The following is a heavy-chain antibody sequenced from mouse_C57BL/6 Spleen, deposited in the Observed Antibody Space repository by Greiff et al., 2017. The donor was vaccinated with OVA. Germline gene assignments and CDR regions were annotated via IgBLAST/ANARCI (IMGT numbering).Heavy chain of an antibody. CDR3: ARSGYSYYFDY. CDR1: GYAFSSYW. J-gene: IGHJ2*01. Sequence: QVQLQQSGAELVKPGASVKISCKASGYAFSSYWMNWVKQRPGKGLEWIGQIYPGDGDTNYNGKFKGKATLTADKSSSTAYMQPSSLTSEDSAVYFLARSGYSYYFDYWGQGTTLTVSS. V-gene: IGHV1-80*01. D-gene: IGHD3-1*01. CDR2: IYPGDGDT.